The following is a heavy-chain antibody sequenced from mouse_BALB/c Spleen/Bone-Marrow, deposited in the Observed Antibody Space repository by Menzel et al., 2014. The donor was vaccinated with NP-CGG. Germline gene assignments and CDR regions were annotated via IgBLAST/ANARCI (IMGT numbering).Heavy chain of an antibody. J-gene: IGHJ2*01. V-gene: IGHV1-7*01. CDR1: GYTFTSYW. D-gene: IGHD4-1*01. CDR2: INPSAGYT. Sequence: VKLMESGAELAKPGASVKMSCKASGYTFTSYWMHWVKQRPGQGLEWIGYINPSAGYTEYNQKFKDKATLTADKSSSTAYMQLSRLTSEDSAVYYCASNWDVDWGQGTTLTVSS. CDR3: ASNWDVD.